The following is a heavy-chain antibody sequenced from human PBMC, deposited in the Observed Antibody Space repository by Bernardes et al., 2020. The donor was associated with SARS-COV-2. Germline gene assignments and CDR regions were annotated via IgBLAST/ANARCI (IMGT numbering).Heavy chain of an antibody. D-gene: IGHD3-9*01. J-gene: IGHJ4*02. CDR2: ISGETGYT. Sequence: GSLSLSCTASGFIFSDSYMSWLRPAPGKGLEWISYISGETGYTNYAGSVKGRFTISRDNARNSLYLQMTNLRADDTATYFCARDTSRFTASMDFESWGQGTLVTVSS. CDR1: GFIFSDSY. V-gene: IGHV3-11*05. CDR3: ARDTSRFTASMDFES.